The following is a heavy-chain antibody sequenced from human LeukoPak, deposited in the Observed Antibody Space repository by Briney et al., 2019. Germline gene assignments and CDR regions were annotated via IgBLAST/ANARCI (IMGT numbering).Heavy chain of an antibody. CDR2: ISYDGSNK. V-gene: IGHV3-30*04. CDR1: GFTFSSYA. Sequence: GRSLRLSCAASGFTFSSYAMHWVRQAPGKGLEWVAVISYDGSNKYYADSVKGRFTISRDNSKNTLYLQMDSLRAEDTAVYYCARVEWIGSWYTWVYYYYGMDVWGQGTTVTVSS. D-gene: IGHD6-13*01. CDR3: ARVEWIGSWYTWVYYYYGMDV. J-gene: IGHJ6*02.